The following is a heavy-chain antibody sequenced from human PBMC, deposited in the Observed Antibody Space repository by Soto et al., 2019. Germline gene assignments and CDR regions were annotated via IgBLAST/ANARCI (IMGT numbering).Heavy chain of an antibody. V-gene: IGHV1-69*13. CDR2: IIPIFGTA. D-gene: IGHD6-19*01. J-gene: IGHJ3*02. Sequence: SVKVSCKASGGTFSSYAISWVRQAPGQGLEWMGGIIPIFGTANYAQKFQGRVTITADESTSTAYMELSSLRSEDTAVYYCASGLQWLRAFDIWGQGTMVTVSS. CDR1: GGTFSSYA. CDR3: ASGLQWLRAFDI.